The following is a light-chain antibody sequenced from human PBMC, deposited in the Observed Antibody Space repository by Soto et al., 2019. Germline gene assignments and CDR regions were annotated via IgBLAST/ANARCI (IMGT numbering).Light chain of an antibody. V-gene: IGLV2-14*01. J-gene: IGLJ2*01. CDR1: SSDVGGYNY. CDR2: DVS. Sequence: QSALTHPASVSGSPGQSITSSCTGTSSDVGGYNYVSWYQQHPGKAPKLMIYDVSNRPSGVSNRFSGSKSGNTASLTISGLQAEDEADYYCSSYTSSSTLGFGGGTKLTVL. CDR3: SSYTSSSTLG.